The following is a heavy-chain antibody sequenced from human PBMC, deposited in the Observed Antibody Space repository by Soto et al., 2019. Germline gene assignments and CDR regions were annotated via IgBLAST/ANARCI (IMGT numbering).Heavy chain of an antibody. V-gene: IGHV4-59*01. CDR1: GGSISSYY. Sequence: SETLSLTCTVSGGSISSYYWSWIRQPPGKGLEWIGYIYYSGSTNYNPSLKSRVTISVDTSKNQFSLKLSSVTAADTAVYYCARLVTGRRLLRFDPWGQGTLVTVSS. J-gene: IGHJ5*02. CDR2: IYYSGST. D-gene: IGHD2-21*02. CDR3: ARLVTGRRLLRFDP.